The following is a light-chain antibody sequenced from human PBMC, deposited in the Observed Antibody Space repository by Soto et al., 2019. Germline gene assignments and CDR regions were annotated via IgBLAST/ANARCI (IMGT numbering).Light chain of an antibody. CDR3: QQYETYFRT. CDR1: QSVGRW. CDR2: AAS. Sequence: DIQLTQFPSTLSASVGDRVTISCRASQSVGRWLAWYQQKPGKAPKLLIHAASSLERGVPSRFRGSGSGTQFALTITSLQPDDLATYYCQQYETYFRTFGQGTKVEI. J-gene: IGKJ1*01. V-gene: IGKV1-5*03.